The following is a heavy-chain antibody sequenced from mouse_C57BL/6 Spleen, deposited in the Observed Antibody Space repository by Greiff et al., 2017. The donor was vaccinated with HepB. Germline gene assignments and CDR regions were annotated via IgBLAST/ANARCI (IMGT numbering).Heavy chain of an antibody. V-gene: IGHV5-17*01. J-gene: IGHJ4*01. CDR3: ARPITTVVNYAMDY. CDR1: GFTFSDYG. CDR2: ISSGSSTI. D-gene: IGHD1-1*01. Sequence: EVQGVESGGGLVKPGGSLKLSCAASGFTFSDYGMHWVRQAPEKGLEWVAYISSGSSTIYYADTVKGRFTISRDNAKNTLFLQMTSLRSEDTAMYYCARPITTVVNYAMDYWGQGTSVTVSS.